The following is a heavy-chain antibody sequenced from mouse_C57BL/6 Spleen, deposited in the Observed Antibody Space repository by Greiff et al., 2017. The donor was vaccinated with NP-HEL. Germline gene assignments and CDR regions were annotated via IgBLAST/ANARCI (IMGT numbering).Heavy chain of an antibody. CDR2: ISGGGGNT. V-gene: IGHV5-9*01. Sequence: EVQGVESGGGLVKPGGSLKLSCAASGFTFSSYTMSWVRQTPEKRLEWVATISGGGGNTYYPDSVKGRFTISRDNAKNTLYLQMSSPRSEDTALYYCARHYYGSSDAMDYWGQGTSVTVSS. CDR1: GFTFSSYT. J-gene: IGHJ4*01. D-gene: IGHD1-1*01. CDR3: ARHYYGSSDAMDY.